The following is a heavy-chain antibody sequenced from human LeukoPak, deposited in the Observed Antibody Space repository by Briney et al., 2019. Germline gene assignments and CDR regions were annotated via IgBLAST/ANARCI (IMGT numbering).Heavy chain of an antibody. CDR3: ARQKLERPYYFDY. D-gene: IGHD1-1*01. CDR2: MNPNSGNT. Sequence: ASVKVSCKASGYTFTSYDINWVRQATGQGLEWMGWMNPNSGNTGYAQKFQGRVTITRNTSISTAYMELRSLRSDDTAVYYCARQKLERPYYFDYWGQGTLVTVSS. CDR1: GYTFTSYD. V-gene: IGHV1-8*03. J-gene: IGHJ4*02.